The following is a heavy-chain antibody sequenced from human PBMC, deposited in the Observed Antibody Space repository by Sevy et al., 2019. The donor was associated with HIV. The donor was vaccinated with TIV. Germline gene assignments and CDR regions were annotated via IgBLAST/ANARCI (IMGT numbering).Heavy chain of an antibody. CDR1: GFTFSSYG. D-gene: IGHD6-6*01. CDR2: IRYDGSNK. J-gene: IGHJ4*02. Sequence: GGSLRLSCAASGFTFSSYGMHWVRQAPGKGLEWVAFIRYDGSNKYYAHSVKGRFTISRDNSKNTLYLQMNSLRAEDTAVYYCAKGAYSSSSFSYHDYWGQGTLVTVSS. CDR3: AKGAYSSSSFSYHDY. V-gene: IGHV3-30*02.